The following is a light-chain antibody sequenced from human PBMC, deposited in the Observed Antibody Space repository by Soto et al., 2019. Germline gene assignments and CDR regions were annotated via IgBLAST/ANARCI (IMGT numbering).Light chain of an antibody. CDR3: QQRSNWPYT. V-gene: IGKV3-11*01. J-gene: IGKJ2*01. CDR1: QSVSSY. CDR2: DAS. Sequence: EIVLTQSPAPLSLSPGERATLSCRASQSVSSYLAWYQQKPGQAPRLLIYDASNRATGIPARFSGSGSGTDFTLTISSLEPEYFAVYYCQQRSNWPYTFGQGTKLEIK.